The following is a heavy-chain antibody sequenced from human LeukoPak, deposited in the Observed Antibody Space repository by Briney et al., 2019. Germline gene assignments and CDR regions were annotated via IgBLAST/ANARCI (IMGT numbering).Heavy chain of an antibody. D-gene: IGHD3-10*01. CDR3: ARDRGITMVRGVIDY. Sequence: GASVKVSCKASGYTFTSYGFSWVRQAPGQGLEWMGWSIAYNGNTNYAQKLQGRVTMTTDTSTSTAYMQLRSLRSDDTAVYYCARDRGITMVRGVIDYWGQGTLVTVSS. J-gene: IGHJ4*02. V-gene: IGHV1-18*04. CDR2: SIAYNGNT. CDR1: GYTFTSYG.